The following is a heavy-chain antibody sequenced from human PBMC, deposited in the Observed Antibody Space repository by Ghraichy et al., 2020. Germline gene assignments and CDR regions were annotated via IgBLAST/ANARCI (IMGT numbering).Heavy chain of an antibody. D-gene: IGHD6-19*01. CDR1: GFTFSIYA. CDR2: ISGSGVST. Sequence: GESLNISCAASGFTFSIYAMSWVRQAPGKGLEWVSAISGSGVSTYYADSVKGRFTISRDNSKNTLYLQMNSLRAEDTAIYYCAKDQRLDSSGWYGGMDAFDIWGQGTMVTVSS. V-gene: IGHV3-23*01. J-gene: IGHJ3*02. CDR3: AKDQRLDSSGWYGGMDAFDI.